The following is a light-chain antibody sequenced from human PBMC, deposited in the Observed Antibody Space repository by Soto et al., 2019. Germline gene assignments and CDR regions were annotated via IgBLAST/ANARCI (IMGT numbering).Light chain of an antibody. J-gene: IGKJ1*01. CDR1: QSISSY. Sequence: DIRMTQSPSSLSASVGDRVTITCRASQSISSYLNWYQQKPGKAPELLIYAASTLQSGVPSRFSGSGSGTDFTLTISRLEPEDFAVYYCQQYGSSGTFGQGTKVDIK. CDR3: QQYGSSGT. CDR2: AAS. V-gene: IGKV1-39*01.